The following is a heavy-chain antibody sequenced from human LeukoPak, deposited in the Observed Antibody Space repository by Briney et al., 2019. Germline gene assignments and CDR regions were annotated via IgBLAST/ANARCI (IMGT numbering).Heavy chain of an antibody. V-gene: IGHV4-59*01. D-gene: IGHD6-13*01. CDR2: IYYSGST. J-gene: IGHJ4*02. Sequence: SETLSLTCTVSGGSISSYYWSWIRQPPGKGLEWIGYIYYSGSTNYNPPLKSRVTISVDTSKNQFSLKLSSVTAADTAVYYCATGYSSSWYVDYWGQGTLVTVSS. CDR3: ATGYSSSWYVDY. CDR1: GGSISSYY.